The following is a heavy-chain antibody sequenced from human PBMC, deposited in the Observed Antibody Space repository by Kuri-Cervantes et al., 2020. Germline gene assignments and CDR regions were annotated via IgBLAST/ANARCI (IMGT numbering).Heavy chain of an antibody. CDR2: IGTAGDT. CDR1: GFTFSSYD. Sequence: GESLKISCAASGFTFSSYDMHWVRQATGKGLEWVSTIGTAGDTYYPGSVKGRFTISRENAKNSLYLQMNSLRAGDTAVYYCAKSYYDSGDYVRFSDSWGLGTLVTVSS. CDR3: AKSYYDSGDYVRFSDS. J-gene: IGHJ4*02. D-gene: IGHD3-10*01. V-gene: IGHV3-13*01.